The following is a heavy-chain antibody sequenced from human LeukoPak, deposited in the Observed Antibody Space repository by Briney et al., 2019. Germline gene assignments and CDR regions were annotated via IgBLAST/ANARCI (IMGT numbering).Heavy chain of an antibody. J-gene: IGHJ6*02. V-gene: IGHV3-48*03. CDR2: ISSSRNTV. CDR1: EGIFSSYD. CDR3: AREDTYGYTYYGMDV. D-gene: IGHD5-18*01. Sequence: GGSLRLCCAGSEGIFSSYDRNWVRQAPGKGLEWISYISSSRNTVKYADSVKGRFTISRDNAKNSLSLQMNSLRAEDTAVYYCAREDTYGYTYYGMDVWGQGTTVTVSS.